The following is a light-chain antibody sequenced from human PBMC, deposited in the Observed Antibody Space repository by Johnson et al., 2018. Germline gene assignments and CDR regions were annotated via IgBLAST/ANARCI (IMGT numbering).Light chain of an antibody. CDR3: GTWDSSLSAGNV. Sequence: QSVLTQPPSVSAAPGQKVTISCSGSSSNIGNNYLSWYQQLPGTAPKLLIYETNKRPSGIPDRFSGSKSGTSATLGITGLQTGDEADYYCGTWDSSLSAGNVFGTGTKVTVL. J-gene: IGLJ1*01. CDR1: SSNIGNNY. CDR2: ETN. V-gene: IGLV1-51*02.